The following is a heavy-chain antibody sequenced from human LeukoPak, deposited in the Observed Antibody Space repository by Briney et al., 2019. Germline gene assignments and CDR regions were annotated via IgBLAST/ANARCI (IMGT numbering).Heavy chain of an antibody. CDR3: ASGDYGDYPVVYYYGMDV. V-gene: IGHV1-2*02. D-gene: IGHD4-17*01. J-gene: IGHJ6*04. Sequence: GASVKVSCKASGYTFTGYYMHWVRQAPGQGLEWMGWINPNSGGTNYAQKFQGRVTMTRDTSISTAYMELSRLRSDDTAVYYCASGDYGDYPVVYYYGMDVWGKGTTVTVSS. CDR1: GYTFTGYY. CDR2: INPNSGGT.